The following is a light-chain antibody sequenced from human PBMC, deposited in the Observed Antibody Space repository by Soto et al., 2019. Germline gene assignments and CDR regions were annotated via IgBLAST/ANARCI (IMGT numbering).Light chain of an antibody. CDR1: QTVSIY. V-gene: IGKV1-39*01. J-gene: IGKJ1*01. CDR3: QQTYSSPQT. CDR2: AAS. Sequence: DIQMTQSPSSLSASVGDRVTITCRASQTVSIYLNWYRQKPGKAPELLIFAASDLQSGVPSRFSGSGSGTDFTLTISSLQPEDFATYYCQQTYSSPQTFGQGTKV.